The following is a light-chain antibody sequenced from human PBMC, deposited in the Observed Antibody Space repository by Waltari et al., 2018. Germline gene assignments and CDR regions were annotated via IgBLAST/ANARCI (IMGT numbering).Light chain of an antibody. CDR1: QYISTY. V-gene: IGKV1-39*01. Sequence: DFQMTQSPSSLSASVGDRVTITCRASQYISTYLNWYQQNPGKGPKLLIDAASTLQSGVPSRFSGSGSGTDFTFTISSLQLEDFATYYCQQSYDTPRTFGQGTKVEVK. J-gene: IGKJ1*01. CDR2: AAS. CDR3: QQSYDTPRT.